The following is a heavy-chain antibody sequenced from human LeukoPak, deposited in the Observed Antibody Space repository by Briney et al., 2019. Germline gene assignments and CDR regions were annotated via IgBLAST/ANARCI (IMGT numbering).Heavy chain of an antibody. D-gene: IGHD1-26*01. Sequence: GGSLRLSCAASRFTFSTYWMHWVRQAPGRGLLWVSRIDSDGSTSGYADSVRGRFTISRDNAKNTLYLQMNSLRGEDTAVYFCASGGSHRPFDYWGQGTLVTVSS. J-gene: IGHJ4*02. CDR2: IDSDGSTS. V-gene: IGHV3-74*01. CDR1: RFTFSTYW. CDR3: ASGGSHRPFDY.